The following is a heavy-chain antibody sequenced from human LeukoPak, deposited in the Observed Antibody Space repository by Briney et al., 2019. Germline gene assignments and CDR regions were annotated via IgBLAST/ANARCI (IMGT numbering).Heavy chain of an antibody. V-gene: IGHV6-1*01. J-gene: IGHJ5*02. CDR3: ARGARAIAAHLGVYNWFDP. D-gene: IGHD6-6*01. Sequence: SQTLSLTCAISGDSVSSNSAAWNWIRQSPSRGLEWRGRTYYRSKWYNDYAVSVKSRITINPDTSKNQFSLQLNSVTPEDTAVYYCARGARAIAAHLGVYNWFDPWGQGTLVTVSS. CDR1: GDSVSSNSAA. CDR2: TYYRSKWYN.